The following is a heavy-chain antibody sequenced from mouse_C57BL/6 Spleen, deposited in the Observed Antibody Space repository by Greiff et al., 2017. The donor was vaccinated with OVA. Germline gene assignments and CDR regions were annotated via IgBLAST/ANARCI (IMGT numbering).Heavy chain of an antibody. CDR3: AREDDYLYYAMDY. Sequence: VKLVESGPGLVAPSQSLSITCTVSGFSLTSYAISWVRQPPGKGLEWLGVIWTGGGTNYNSALKSRLSISKDNSKSQVFLKMNSLQTDDTARYYCAREDDYLYYAMDYWGQGTSVTVSS. J-gene: IGHJ4*01. V-gene: IGHV2-9-1*01. CDR1: GFSLTSYA. D-gene: IGHD2-4*01. CDR2: IWTGGGT.